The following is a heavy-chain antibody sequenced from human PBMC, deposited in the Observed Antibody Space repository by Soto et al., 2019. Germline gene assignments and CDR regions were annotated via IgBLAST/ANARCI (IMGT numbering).Heavy chain of an antibody. CDR3: AIPIVVVPAAMTEDYGMDV. CDR1: GYAFTGYY. CDR2: INPNSGGT. V-gene: IGHV1-2*02. J-gene: IGHJ6*02. D-gene: IGHD2-2*01. Sequence: ASVKVSCKASGYAFTGYYMHWVRQAPGQGLEWMGWINPNSGGTNYAQKFQGRVTMTRDTSISTAYMELSRLRSDDTAVYYCAIPIVVVPAAMTEDYGMDVWGQGTTVTVSS.